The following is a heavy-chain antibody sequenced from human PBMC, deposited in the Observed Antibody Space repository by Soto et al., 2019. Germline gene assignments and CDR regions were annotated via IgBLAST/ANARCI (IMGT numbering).Heavy chain of an antibody. CDR3: ARGGWFKYYYYGMDV. CDR1: GSSLSSYH. CDR2: IYYSGST. J-gene: IGHJ6*02. V-gene: IGHV4-59*01. Sequence: PSETLSLSCTVPGSSLSSYHCTWIRKTPAKCLEWIGYIYYSGSTNYNPSLKSRVTISVNTSKNQFSLKLSSVTAADTAVYYCARGGWFKYYYYGMDVWGQGTTVT. D-gene: IGHD6-19*01.